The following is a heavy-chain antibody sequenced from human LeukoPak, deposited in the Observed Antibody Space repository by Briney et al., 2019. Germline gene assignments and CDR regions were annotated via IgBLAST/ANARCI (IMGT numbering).Heavy chain of an antibody. V-gene: IGHV3-23*01. Sequence: GGSLRLSCAASGFTLSSYTYTMSWVRQAPGKGLEWVTGITGSGGSTYYAVSVKGRFTISRDNSKNTLYLQMNSLTVEDTAIYYCAKGLTYGGRGTLVTVSS. J-gene: IGHJ4*02. CDR1: GFTLSSYT. CDR2: ITGSGGST. CDR3: AKGLTY. D-gene: IGHD2-21*01.